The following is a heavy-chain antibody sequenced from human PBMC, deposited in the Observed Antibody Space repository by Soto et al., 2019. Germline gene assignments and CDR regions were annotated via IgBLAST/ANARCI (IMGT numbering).Heavy chain of an antibody. CDR3: ARDHLSSGFCDAFDI. Sequence: PSETLSLTCAVYGGSFSGYYWSWIRQPPGKGLEWIGEINHSGSTNYNPSLKSRVTMSVDTSKNQFSLKLSSVTAADTAVYYCARDHLSSGFCDAFDIWGQGTMVTVSS. D-gene: IGHD6-19*01. CDR2: INHSGST. CDR1: GGSFSGYY. J-gene: IGHJ3*02. V-gene: IGHV4-34*01.